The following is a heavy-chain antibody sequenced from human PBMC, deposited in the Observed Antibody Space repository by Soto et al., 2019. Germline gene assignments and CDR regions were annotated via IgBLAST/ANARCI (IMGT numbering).Heavy chain of an antibody. CDR1: GFTFDDYA. D-gene: IGHD4-17*01. CDR2: ISWNSGSI. V-gene: IGHV3-9*01. CDR3: AKDRDDDGGNGWFDP. Sequence: EVQLVESGGCLVQTGRSLRLSFAASGFTFDDYAMHWVRQAPGTGLEWVSGISWNSGSIGYADSVKGRVTISRDNAENSLYLQMNSLRAEDTALYYWAKDRDDDGGNGWFDPWGQGTLVTVSS. J-gene: IGHJ5*02.